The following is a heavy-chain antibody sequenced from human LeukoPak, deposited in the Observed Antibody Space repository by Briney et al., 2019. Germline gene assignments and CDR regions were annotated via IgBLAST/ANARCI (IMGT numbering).Heavy chain of an antibody. D-gene: IGHD3-9*01. CDR2: IRSKANSYAT. CDR1: GFTFSGSA. CDR3: TFLAPDYDLLTGSTS. Sequence: PGGSLRLSCAASGFTFSGSAMHWVRQASGKGLEWVGRIRSKANSYATAYAASVRGRFTISRDDSKNTAYLQMNSLKTEDTAVYYCTFLAPDYDLLTGSTSWGQGTLVTVSS. V-gene: IGHV3-73*01. J-gene: IGHJ4*02.